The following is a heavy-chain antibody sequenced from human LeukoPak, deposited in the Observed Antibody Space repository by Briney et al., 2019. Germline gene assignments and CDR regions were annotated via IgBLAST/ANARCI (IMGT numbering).Heavy chain of an antibody. CDR2: IYYSGST. CDR1: GGSISSSSYY. Sequence: SETLSLTCTVSGGSISSSSYYWGWIRQPPGKGLEWLGSIYYSGSTYYNPSLKSRVTISVDTSKNQFSLKLSSVTAADTAVYYCARQGSGGAYDFWSGYYRGTFDYWGQGTLVTVSS. CDR3: ARQGSGGAYDFWSGYYRGTFDY. D-gene: IGHD3-3*01. V-gene: IGHV4-39*01. J-gene: IGHJ4*02.